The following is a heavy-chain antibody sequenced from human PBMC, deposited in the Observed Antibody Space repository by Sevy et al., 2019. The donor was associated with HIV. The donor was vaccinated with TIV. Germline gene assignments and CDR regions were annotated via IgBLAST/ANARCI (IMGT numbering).Heavy chain of an antibody. D-gene: IGHD4-17*01. Sequence: GGSLRLSCAASGFSFSNFGMSWVRQAPGKGLEWVLAISGSGGSTFYADSVKGRFIISRDNSKNTLYLQMSSLRAEDTAVYYCAKALVRVFYGDSIFLDYWGQGTLVTVSS. J-gene: IGHJ4*02. CDR2: ISGSGGST. V-gene: IGHV3-23*01. CDR3: AKALVRVFYGDSIFLDY. CDR1: GFSFSNFG.